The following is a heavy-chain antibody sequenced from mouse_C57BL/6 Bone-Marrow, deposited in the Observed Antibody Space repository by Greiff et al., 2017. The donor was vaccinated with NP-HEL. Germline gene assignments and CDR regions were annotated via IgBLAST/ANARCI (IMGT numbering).Heavy chain of an antibody. J-gene: IGHJ4*01. CDR2: IGSGSSTL. CDR1: GFTFSDYG. Sequence: EVMLVESGGGLVKPGGSLKLSCAASGFTFSDYGMHWVRQAPEKGLEWVAYIGSGSSTLYYADTVKGRFTISRDNAKNTLFLQMTSLRPEDTAMYYCARRYRGLYYYAMDYWGQGTSVTVSS. CDR3: ARRYRGLYYYAMDY. D-gene: IGHD2-12*01. V-gene: IGHV5-17*01.